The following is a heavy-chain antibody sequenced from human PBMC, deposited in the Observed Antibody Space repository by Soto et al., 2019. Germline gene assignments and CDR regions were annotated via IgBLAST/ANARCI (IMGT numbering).Heavy chain of an antibody. D-gene: IGHD6-13*01. J-gene: IGHJ6*02. CDR3: ARLSSSWGLGMDD. CDR1: GYTFTSYA. Sequence: ASVKVSCKASGYTFTSYAMHWVRQAPGQRLEWMGWINAGNGNTTYSQKFQGRVTITRDTSASTAYMELSSLRSEVTAVYYCARLSSSWGLGMDDWGQGTKVTVSS. V-gene: IGHV1-3*01. CDR2: INAGNGNT.